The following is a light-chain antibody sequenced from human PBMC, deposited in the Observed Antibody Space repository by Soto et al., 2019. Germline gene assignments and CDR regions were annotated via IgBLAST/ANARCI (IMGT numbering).Light chain of an antibody. CDR3: NSHTASSTWV. V-gene: IGLV2-14*01. CDR1: SSDVGYDNY. J-gene: IGLJ3*02. CDR2: EVS. Sequence: QSALTQPASVSGSPGQSITISCTGTSSDVGYDNYVSWFQQHPGKAPKLMIYEVSRRPSGVSNRFSGSKSANTASLTISGLQAEDEADYYCNSHTASSTWVFGGGTQLTVL.